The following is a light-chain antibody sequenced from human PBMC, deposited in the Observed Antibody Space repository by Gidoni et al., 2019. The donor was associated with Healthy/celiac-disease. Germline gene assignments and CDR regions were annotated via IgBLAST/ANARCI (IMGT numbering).Light chain of an antibody. CDR1: QSVLYSSNNKNY. CDR3: QQYYSTPIT. J-gene: IGKJ5*01. Sequence: DIVMTQSPDCLAGSLGDRATINCKSSQSVLYSSNNKNYLAWYQQKPGQPPKLLIYWASTREAGVPDRFSGSGSGTAFTLTISSLQAEDVAVYYCQQYYSTPITFGQGTRLEIK. V-gene: IGKV4-1*01. CDR2: WAS.